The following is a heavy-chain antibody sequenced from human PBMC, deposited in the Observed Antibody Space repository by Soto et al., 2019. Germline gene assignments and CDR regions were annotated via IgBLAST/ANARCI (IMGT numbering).Heavy chain of an antibody. CDR1: GFTFSSYG. CDR3: AREYYDILTGYYRNHDYYYDGMDV. V-gene: IGHV3-33*01. D-gene: IGHD3-9*01. J-gene: IGHJ6*02. Sequence: QVQLVESGGGVVQPGRSLRLSCAASGFTFSSYGMHWVRQAPGKGLEWVAVIWYDGSNKYYADSVKGRFTISRDNSKNTLYLQMNSLRAEDTAVYYCAREYYDILTGYYRNHDYYYDGMDVWGQGTTVTVSS. CDR2: IWYDGSNK.